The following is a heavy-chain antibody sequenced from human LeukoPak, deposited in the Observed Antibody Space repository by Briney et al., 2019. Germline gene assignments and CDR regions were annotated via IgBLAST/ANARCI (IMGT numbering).Heavy chain of an antibody. Sequence: PGGSLRLSCAASGFTFSSYEMNWVRQAPGKGLEWVSYISSSGSTIYYADSVKGRFTISRDNAKNSLYLQMNSLRAEDTAVYYCARDSYTYYYDSSGYSDFDYWGQGTLVTVSS. D-gene: IGHD3-22*01. CDR1: GFTFSSYE. J-gene: IGHJ4*02. CDR3: ARDSYTYYYDSSGYSDFDY. CDR2: ISSSGSTI. V-gene: IGHV3-48*03.